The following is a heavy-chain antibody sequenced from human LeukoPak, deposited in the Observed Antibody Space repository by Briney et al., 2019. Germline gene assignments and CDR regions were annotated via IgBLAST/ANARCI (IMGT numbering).Heavy chain of an antibody. Sequence: GGSLRLSCAASGFTFSDYYMSWIRQAPGKGLEWVSYISSGGSTIYYADSVKGRFTISRDNAKNSLYLQMNSLRAEDTAVYYCASTPMVRGAPGYFDYWGQGTLVTVSS. CDR1: GFTFSDYY. CDR3: ASTPMVRGAPGYFDY. D-gene: IGHD3-10*01. CDR2: ISSGGSTI. V-gene: IGHV3-11*04. J-gene: IGHJ4*02.